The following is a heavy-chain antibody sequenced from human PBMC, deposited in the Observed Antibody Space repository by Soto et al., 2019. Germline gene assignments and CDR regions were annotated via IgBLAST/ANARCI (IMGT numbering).Heavy chain of an antibody. CDR3: AGGGRFPGDY. CDR1: GGSFSSYA. V-gene: IGHV1-69*01. D-gene: IGHD1-1*01. J-gene: IGHJ4*02. Sequence: QVQLVQSGAEVKKPGSSVKVSCKTSGGSFSSYALIWVRQAPGQGLEWMGGIIPVFGITNYAQNFQCRVTVTADESTRTGYMELSSLTSDDTAGYYCAGGGRFPGDYWGQGSVVIASS. CDR2: IIPVFGIT.